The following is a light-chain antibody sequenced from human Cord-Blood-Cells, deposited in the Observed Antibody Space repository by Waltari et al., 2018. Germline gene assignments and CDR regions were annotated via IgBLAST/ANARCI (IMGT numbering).Light chain of an antibody. CDR3: CSYAGSSTWV. V-gene: IGLV2-23*01. J-gene: IGLJ3*02. Sequence: QSALTQPAPVSVSPGHSITISCTGTSSDVGSYNLLSWYQQHPGKAPKLMIYEGSKRPSGVSNRFSGSKSGNTASLTISGLQAEDEADYYCCSYAGSSTWVFGGGTKLTVL. CDR1: SSDVGSYNL. CDR2: EGS.